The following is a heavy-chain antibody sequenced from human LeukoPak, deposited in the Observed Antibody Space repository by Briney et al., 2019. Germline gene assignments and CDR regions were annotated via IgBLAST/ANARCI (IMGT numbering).Heavy chain of an antibody. J-gene: IGHJ6*04. Sequence: SVKVSCKASGGTFSSYAISWVRQAPGQGLEWMGGIIPIFGTANYAQKFQGRVTITADKSTSTAYMELSSLRSEDTAVYYCARDGSGSTSYYGMDVWGKGTTVTVSS. CDR3: ARDGSGSTSYYGMDV. CDR1: GGTFSSYA. D-gene: IGHD3-10*01. CDR2: IIPIFGTA. V-gene: IGHV1-69*06.